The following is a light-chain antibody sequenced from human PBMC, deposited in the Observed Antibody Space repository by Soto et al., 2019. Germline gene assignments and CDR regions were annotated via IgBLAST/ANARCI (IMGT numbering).Light chain of an antibody. CDR1: SSDSDDYNY. J-gene: IGLJ2*01. V-gene: IGLV2-14*03. Sequence: QSALTQPASVSGSPGQSITISCTGTSSDSDDYNYVSWYQQHPDKAPKLMIYDVTNRPSGVSNHFSGSKSGNTASLTISGLQVEDEADYYCSSYTISRAVLFGGGTKLTVL. CDR3: SSYTISRAVL. CDR2: DVT.